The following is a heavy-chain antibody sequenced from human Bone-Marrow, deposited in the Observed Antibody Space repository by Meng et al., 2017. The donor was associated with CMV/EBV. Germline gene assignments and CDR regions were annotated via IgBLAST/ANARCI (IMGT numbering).Heavy chain of an antibody. CDR3: ARKSSLEYHDFWGGYYAVAFDI. CDR1: GCSFSNSH. J-gene: IGHJ3*02. Sequence: GESLKTSCAGPGCSFSNSHLNWVHQAPGKGLEWVSSISSSSSYIYHADSVKGRFTISRDNAKNSLYLQMNSLRAEDTAVYYCARKSSLEYHDFWGGYYAVAFDIWGQGTMVTVSS. V-gene: IGHV3-21*01. CDR2: ISSSSSYI. D-gene: IGHD3-3*01.